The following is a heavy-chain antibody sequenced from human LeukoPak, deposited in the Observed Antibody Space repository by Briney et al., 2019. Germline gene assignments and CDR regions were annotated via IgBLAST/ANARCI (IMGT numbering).Heavy chain of an antibody. V-gene: IGHV1-8*03. CDR3: ASLYCSGGSCYPRLTRRYEYYYMDV. Sequence: ASVKVSCKASGYTFTSYDINWVRQATGQGLEWMGWMNPNSGSTGYAQKFQGRVTITRNTSISTAYMELSSLRSEDTAVYYCASLYCSGGSCYPRLTRRYEYYYMDVWGKGTTVTVSS. J-gene: IGHJ6*03. CDR1: GYTFTSYD. D-gene: IGHD2-15*01. CDR2: MNPNSGST.